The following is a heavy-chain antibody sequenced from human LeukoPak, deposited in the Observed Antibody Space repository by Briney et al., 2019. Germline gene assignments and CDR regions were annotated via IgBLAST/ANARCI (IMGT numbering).Heavy chain of an antibody. CDR1: GYTFIDYY. CDR2: INPNNGGT. J-gene: IGHJ4*02. D-gene: IGHD2-2*01. CDR3: ARSLFVLVSSALGY. V-gene: IGHV1-2*02. Sequence: ASVKVSCKASGYTFIDYYMHSVRQAPGQGLEWMGWINPNNGGTNYAQEFQGRVTMTRDTSISTAYMELSSLRSNDTAVYYCARSLFVLVSSALGYWGQGTLVTVSS.